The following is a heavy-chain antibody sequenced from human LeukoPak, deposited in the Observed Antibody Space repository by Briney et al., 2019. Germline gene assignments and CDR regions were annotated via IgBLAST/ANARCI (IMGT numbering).Heavy chain of an antibody. CDR1: GFTFSDYV. J-gene: IGHJ4*02. CDR2: IRSKAYGGTT. V-gene: IGHV3-49*04. Sequence: PGRSLRLSCTASGFTFSDYVMSWVRQAPGKGLEWVGFIRSKAYGGTTEYAASVKGRFTISRDDSKGIAYLQMNSLKTEDTAVYYCTRGKYYDFWSGYYPDYWGQGTLVTVSS. D-gene: IGHD3-3*01. CDR3: TRGKYYDFWSGYYPDY.